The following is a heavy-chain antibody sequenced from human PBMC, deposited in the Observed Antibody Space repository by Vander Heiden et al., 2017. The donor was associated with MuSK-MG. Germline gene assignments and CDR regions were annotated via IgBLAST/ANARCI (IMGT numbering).Heavy chain of an antibody. CDR3: ASSLIAARIPYYYYMDV. V-gene: IGHV1-46*01. CDR2: INPSGGST. D-gene: IGHD6-13*01. CDR1: GYTFTSYY. J-gene: IGHJ6*03. Sequence: QVQLVQSGAEVKKPGASVKVSCKASGYTFTSYYMHWVRQAPGQGLEWMGIINPSGGSTSYAQKFQGRVTMTRDTSTSTVYMELSSLRSEDTAVYYCASSLIAARIPYYYYMDVWGKGTTVTVSS.